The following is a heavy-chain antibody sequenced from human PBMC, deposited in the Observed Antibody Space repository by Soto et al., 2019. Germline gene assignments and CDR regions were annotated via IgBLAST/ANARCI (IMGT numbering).Heavy chain of an antibody. CDR3: AREAIVVVPAAISHHYYFDY. J-gene: IGHJ4*02. V-gene: IGHV4-31*03. CDR1: GGSISSGGYY. CDR2: IYYSGST. D-gene: IGHD2-2*02. Sequence: SETLSLACTVSGGSISSGGYYWSWIRKHPGKGLEWIGYIYYSGSTYYNPSLKSRVTISVDTSKNQFSLKLSSVTAADTAVYYCAREAIVVVPAAISHHYYFDYWGQGTLVTVSS.